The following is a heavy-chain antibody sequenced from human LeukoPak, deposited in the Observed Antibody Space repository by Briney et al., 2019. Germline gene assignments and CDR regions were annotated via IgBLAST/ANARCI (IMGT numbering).Heavy chain of an antibody. CDR2: ISGSGGST. CDR1: GFTFSSYA. J-gene: IGHJ5*01. CDR3: ARVLNYYDSSGYYDS. Sequence: GGSLRLSCAASGFTFSSYAMSWVRQAPGKGLEWVSAISGSGGSTYYADSVKGRFTISRDNSKNTLYLQMNSLRAEDTAVYYCARVLNYYDSSGYYDSWGQGTLVTVSS. D-gene: IGHD3-22*01. V-gene: IGHV3-23*01.